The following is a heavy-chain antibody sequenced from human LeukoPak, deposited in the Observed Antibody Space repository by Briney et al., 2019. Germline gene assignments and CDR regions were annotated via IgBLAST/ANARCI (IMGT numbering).Heavy chain of an antibody. D-gene: IGHD4-17*01. CDR1: GFTFSSYW. Sequence: PGGSLRLSCAASGFTFSSYWMHWVRQAPGKGLVWVSRINSDGSSTSYADSVKGRFTISRDNAKNTLYLQMNSLRAEDTAVYYCAAKPDDYGDFYYYYGMDVWGQGTTVTVSS. J-gene: IGHJ6*02. CDR2: INSDGSST. CDR3: AAKPDDYGDFYYYYGMDV. V-gene: IGHV3-74*01.